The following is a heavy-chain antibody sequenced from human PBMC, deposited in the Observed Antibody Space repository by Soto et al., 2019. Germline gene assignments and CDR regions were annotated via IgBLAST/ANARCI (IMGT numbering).Heavy chain of an antibody. CDR2: MSHSGGT. CDR1: GGFVSSGSYY. J-gene: IGHJ3*02. V-gene: IGHV4-34*01. D-gene: IGHD1-1*01. Sequence: QVQLQQWGAGLLKPSETLSLTCAVYGGFVSSGSYYWSWIRQPPGKGLEWIGEMSHSGGTHFNRSLKSRVTISVATPKNQFSLKMSSVTAADTALYYCARVERGTATTVVDAFDIWGPGTMVTVSS. CDR3: ARVERGTATTVVDAFDI.